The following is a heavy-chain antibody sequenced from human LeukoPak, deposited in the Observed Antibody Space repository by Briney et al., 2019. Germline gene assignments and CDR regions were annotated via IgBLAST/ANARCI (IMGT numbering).Heavy chain of an antibody. Sequence: PGGTLRLSCAASGFTFSSHGMNWVRQAPGKGLEWVSGISPSGGITYYTDSVKGRFTISRDNSKNTVSLQMNSLRGEDTAVYYCAKDRTWIRDWFDPWGQGTLVTVSS. CDR1: GFTFSSHG. J-gene: IGHJ5*02. CDR2: ISPSGGIT. V-gene: IGHV3-23*01. CDR3: AKDRTWIRDWFDP. D-gene: IGHD5-18*01.